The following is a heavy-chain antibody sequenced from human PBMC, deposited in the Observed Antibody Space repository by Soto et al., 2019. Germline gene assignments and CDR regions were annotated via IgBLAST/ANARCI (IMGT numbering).Heavy chain of an antibody. CDR3: AKDNTAAAVDY. Sequence: LRLSCAASGFTFSSYGMHWVRQAPGKGLEWVAVISYDGSNKYYADSVKGRFTISRDNSKNTLYLQMNSLRAEDTAVYYCAKDNTAAAVDYWGQGTLVTVSS. CDR2: ISYDGSNK. D-gene: IGHD6-13*01. CDR1: GFTFSSYG. J-gene: IGHJ4*02. V-gene: IGHV3-30*18.